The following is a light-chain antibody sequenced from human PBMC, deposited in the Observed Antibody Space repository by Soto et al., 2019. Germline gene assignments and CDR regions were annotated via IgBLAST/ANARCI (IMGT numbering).Light chain of an antibody. CDR3: QQYNSYSVT. V-gene: IGKV1-5*01. J-gene: IGKJ1*01. Sequence: DIQLTQSPSTLSSSLGDRVTITCRASQSISSWLAWYQQKPGKAPKLLIYDASSWESGVPSRFSGSGSGTECTLTISSLQPDDIATYYCQQYNSYSVTFGQGTKVDIK. CDR2: DAS. CDR1: QSISSW.